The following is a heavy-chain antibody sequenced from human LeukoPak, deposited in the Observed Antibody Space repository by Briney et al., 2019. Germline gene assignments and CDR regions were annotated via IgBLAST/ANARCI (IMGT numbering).Heavy chain of an antibody. CDR3: ARVFDSGSQAYFYYMDV. Sequence: GGSLRLSCAASGFTVSSNYMSWVRQAPGKGLEWVSSISSSSSYIYYADSVKGRFTISRDNAKNSLYLQMNSLRAEDTAVYYCARVFDSGSQAYFYYMDVWGKGTTVTISS. J-gene: IGHJ6*03. D-gene: IGHD3-10*01. V-gene: IGHV3-21*04. CDR1: GFTVSSNY. CDR2: ISSSSSYI.